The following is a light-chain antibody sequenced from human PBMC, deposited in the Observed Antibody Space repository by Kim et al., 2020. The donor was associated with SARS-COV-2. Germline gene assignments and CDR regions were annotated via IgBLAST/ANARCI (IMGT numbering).Light chain of an antibody. V-gene: IGKV3-11*01. CDR2: DAS. CDR3: QQRSNWPPMYT. Sequence: SPGEEATLACRASQSVSSYLAWYQQNPGQAPRLLIYDASNRATGIPARFSGSGSGTDFTLTISSLEPEDFAVYYCQQRSNWPPMYTFGQGTKLEI. CDR1: QSVSSY. J-gene: IGKJ2*01.